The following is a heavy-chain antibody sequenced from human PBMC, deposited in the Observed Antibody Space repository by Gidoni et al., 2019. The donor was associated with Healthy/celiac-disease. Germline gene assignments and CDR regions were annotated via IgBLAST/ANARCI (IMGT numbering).Heavy chain of an antibody. CDR1: GYTFTSYD. V-gene: IGHV1-8*01. D-gene: IGHD2-21*01. CDR3: ARESRRYCGGDCYSPV. J-gene: IGHJ6*02. Sequence: QVQLVQSGAEVKKPGASVKVSCKASGYTFTSYDINWVRQATGQGLEWMGWMNPNSGNTGYAQKFQGRVTMTRNTSISTAYMELSSLRSEDTAVYYCARESRRYCGGDCYSPVWGQGTTVTVSS. CDR2: MNPNSGNT.